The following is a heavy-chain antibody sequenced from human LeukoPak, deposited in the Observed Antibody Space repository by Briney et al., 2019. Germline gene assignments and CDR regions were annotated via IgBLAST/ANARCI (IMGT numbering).Heavy chain of an antibody. Sequence: GGSLRLSCAASGFTFSSYAMSWVRQAPGKGLEWVSAISGSGGSTYYADSVKGRFTISRDNSKNTLYLQMNSLRAEDTAVYYCAKEDDFWIGYSPDAFDIWGQGAMVTVSS. J-gene: IGHJ3*02. D-gene: IGHD3-3*01. CDR1: GFTFSSYA. V-gene: IGHV3-23*01. CDR3: AKEDDFWIGYSPDAFDI. CDR2: ISGSGGST.